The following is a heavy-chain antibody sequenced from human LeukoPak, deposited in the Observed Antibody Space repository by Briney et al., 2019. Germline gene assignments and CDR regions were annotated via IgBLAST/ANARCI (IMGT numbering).Heavy chain of an antibody. D-gene: IGHD6-13*01. V-gene: IGHV4-59*01. CDR1: GGSISSYY. Sequence: SETLSLTCTVSGGSISSYYWSWIRQPPGKGLEWIGYIYYSGSTNYNPSLKSRVTISVDTSKNQFSLKLSSVTAADTAVYYCASLAAAGPVEFDYWGQGTLVTVSS. CDR2: IYYSGST. CDR3: ASLAAAGPVEFDY. J-gene: IGHJ4*02.